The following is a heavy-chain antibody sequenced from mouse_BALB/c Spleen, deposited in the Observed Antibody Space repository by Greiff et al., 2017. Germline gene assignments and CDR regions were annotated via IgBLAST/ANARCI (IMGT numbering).Heavy chain of an antibody. Sequence: DVQLVESGGGLVKPGGSLKLSCAASGFTFSSYAMSWVRQTPEKRLEWVATISSGGSYTYYPDSVKGRFTISRDNAKNTLYLQMSSLRSEDTAMYYCATGGYYYGSSYDYWGQGTTLTVSS. CDR2: ISSGGSYT. CDR3: ATGGYYYGSSYDY. J-gene: IGHJ2*01. CDR1: GFTFSSYA. V-gene: IGHV5-9-3*01. D-gene: IGHD1-1*01.